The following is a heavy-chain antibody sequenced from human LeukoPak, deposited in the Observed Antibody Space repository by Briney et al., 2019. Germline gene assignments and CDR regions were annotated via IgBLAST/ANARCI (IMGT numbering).Heavy chain of an antibody. Sequence: ASVKVSCKASGYTFTSYGISWARQAPGQGLEWMGWISGNNGNTNYAQKFRGRVTMTTDTSTSTAYMEMRSLRSDDTAVYYCARDFFHGHCAGLSCFLLDYWGQGSLVTVSS. CDR2: ISGNNGNT. CDR3: ARDFFHGHCAGLSCFLLDY. D-gene: IGHD2-15*01. V-gene: IGHV1-18*01. CDR1: GYTFTSYG. J-gene: IGHJ4*02.